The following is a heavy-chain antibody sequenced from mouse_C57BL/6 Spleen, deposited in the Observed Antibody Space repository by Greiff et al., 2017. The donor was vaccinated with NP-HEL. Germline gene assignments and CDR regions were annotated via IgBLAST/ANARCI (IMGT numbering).Heavy chain of an antibody. D-gene: IGHD1-1*01. J-gene: IGHJ2*01. Sequence: EVKLVESGGGLVKPGGSLKLSCAASGFTFSSYAMSWVRQTPEKRLEWVATISDGGSYTYYPDNVKGRFTISRDNAKNNLYLQMSHLKSEDTAMYYCARDGDGSSYFDYWGQGTTLTVSS. CDR2: ISDGGSYT. CDR3: ARDGDGSSYFDY. CDR1: GFTFSSYA. V-gene: IGHV5-4*01.